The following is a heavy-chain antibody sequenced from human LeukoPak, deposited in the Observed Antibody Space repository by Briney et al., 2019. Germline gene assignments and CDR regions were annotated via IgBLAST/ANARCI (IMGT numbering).Heavy chain of an antibody. CDR3: ASPNVLLWFGESENAFDI. D-gene: IGHD3-10*01. Sequence: ASVKVSCKASGGTFSSYAISWVRQAPGQGLEWMGRIIPILGIANYAQKFQGRVTITADKSTSTAYMELSSLRSEDTAVYYCASPNVLLWFGESENAFDIWGQGTMVTVSS. J-gene: IGHJ3*02. CDR2: IIPILGIA. V-gene: IGHV1-69*04. CDR1: GGTFSSYA.